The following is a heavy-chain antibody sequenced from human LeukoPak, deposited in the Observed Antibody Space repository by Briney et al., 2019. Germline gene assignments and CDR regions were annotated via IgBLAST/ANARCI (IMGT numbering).Heavy chain of an antibody. CDR3: ASLQLAFDY. J-gene: IGHJ4*02. D-gene: IGHD6-13*01. CDR1: GFTFSSYA. Sequence: GRSLRLSCAASGFTFSSYAMHWVRQAPGKGLEWVAVISYDGSNKYYADSVKGRFTISRDNSKNTLYLQMNSLRAEDTAVYYCASLQLAFDYWGQGTLVTVSS. CDR2: ISYDGSNK. V-gene: IGHV3-30*04.